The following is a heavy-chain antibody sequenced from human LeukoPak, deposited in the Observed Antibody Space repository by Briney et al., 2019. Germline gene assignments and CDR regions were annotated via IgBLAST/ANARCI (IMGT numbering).Heavy chain of an antibody. Sequence: GGSLRLSCAASGFTFSSYSMNWVRQAPGKGLEWVSSISSSSSYIYYADSVKGRFTISRDNAENSLYLQMNSLRAEDTAVYYCARGGYSYGYQTTSWGQGTLVTVSS. CDR3: ARGGYSYGYQTTS. CDR2: ISSSSSYI. J-gene: IGHJ5*02. CDR1: GFTFSSYS. D-gene: IGHD5-18*01. V-gene: IGHV3-21*01.